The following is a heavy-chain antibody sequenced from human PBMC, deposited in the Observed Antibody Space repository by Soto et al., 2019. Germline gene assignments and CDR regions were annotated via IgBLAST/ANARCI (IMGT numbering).Heavy chain of an antibody. J-gene: IGHJ4*02. CDR3: ARDNGYYLDY. CDR1: GYTFTGYY. CDR2: INANNGNT. Sequence: GASVKVSCKASGYTFTGYYMHWVRQAPGQGLEWMGWINANNGNTNYAQKLQGRVTTTTDTSTSTAYMELRSLRSDDTAVYYCARDNGYYLDYWGQGTLVTVSS. V-gene: IGHV1-18*04. D-gene: IGHD2-8*01.